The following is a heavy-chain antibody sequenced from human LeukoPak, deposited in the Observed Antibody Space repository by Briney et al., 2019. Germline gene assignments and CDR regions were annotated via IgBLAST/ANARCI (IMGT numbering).Heavy chain of an antibody. Sequence: PSETLSLTCTVSGGSISSYYWSWIRQPPGKGLEWIGYIYYSGSTNYNPSLKSRVTISVDTSKNQFSLKLISVTAADTAVYYCARRSISSGWLWFDPWGQGTLVTVSS. D-gene: IGHD6-19*01. V-gene: IGHV4-59*08. CDR3: ARRSISSGWLWFDP. J-gene: IGHJ5*02. CDR2: IYYSGST. CDR1: GGSISSYY.